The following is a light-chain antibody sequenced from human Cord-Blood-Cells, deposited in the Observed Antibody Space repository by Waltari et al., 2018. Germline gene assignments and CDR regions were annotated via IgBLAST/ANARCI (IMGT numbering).Light chain of an antibody. Sequence: DIQMTQSPSSLSASVGDRVTITCQASQDMSNYLNWYQQKPGKAPKLLIYDASNVETGVPSRFSGSGSGTDFTCTISSLQPEDIATYYCQQYDNLPRTFGGGTKVEIK. CDR1: QDMSNY. CDR3: QQYDNLPRT. V-gene: IGKV1-33*01. CDR2: DAS. J-gene: IGKJ4*01.